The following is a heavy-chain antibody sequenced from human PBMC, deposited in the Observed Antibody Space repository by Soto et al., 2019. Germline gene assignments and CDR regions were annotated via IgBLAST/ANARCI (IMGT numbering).Heavy chain of an antibody. CDR1: GFTFSSYA. CDR2: ISYDGSNK. J-gene: IGHJ5*02. CDR3: ARDPGYSYGYETTYNWFDP. D-gene: IGHD5-18*01. V-gene: IGHV3-30-3*01. Sequence: AGGSLRLSCAASGFTFSSYAMHWVRQAPGKGLEWVAVISYDGSNKYYADSVKGRFTISRDNSKNTLYLQMNSLRAEDTAVYYCARDPGYSYGYETTYNWFDPWGQGTLVTVSS.